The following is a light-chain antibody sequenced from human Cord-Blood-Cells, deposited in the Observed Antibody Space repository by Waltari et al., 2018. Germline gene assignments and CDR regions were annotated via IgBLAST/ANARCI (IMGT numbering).Light chain of an antibody. Sequence: QSALTHPASVSGSPGQSITLSCTGTSSDVGGYNYVPWYQQHPGKAPKLMIYDVSNRPSGVSNRFSGSKSGNTASLTISGLQAEDEADYYCSSYTSSSTYVFGTGTKVTVL. V-gene: IGLV2-14*01. CDR1: SSDVGGYNY. CDR3: SSYTSSSTYV. CDR2: DVS. J-gene: IGLJ1*01.